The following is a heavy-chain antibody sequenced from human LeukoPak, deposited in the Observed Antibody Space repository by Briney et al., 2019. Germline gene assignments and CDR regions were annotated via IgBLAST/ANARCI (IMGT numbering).Heavy chain of an antibody. Sequence: GRSLRLSCAASGFTFSSYGMHWVRQAPGKGLEWVAVISYDGSNKYYADSVKGRFTISRDNSKNTLYLQMNSLRAEDTAVYYCAKASKSVFSGSDAFDIWGQGTMVTVSS. CDR1: GFTFSSYG. V-gene: IGHV3-30*18. D-gene: IGHD3-22*01. CDR2: ISYDGSNK. J-gene: IGHJ3*02. CDR3: AKASKSVFSGSDAFDI.